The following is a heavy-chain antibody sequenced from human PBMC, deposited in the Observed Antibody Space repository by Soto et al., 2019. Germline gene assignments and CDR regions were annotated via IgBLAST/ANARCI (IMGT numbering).Heavy chain of an antibody. CDR3: AKAVPPFVVVTASDY. Sequence: PGGPLGLSCTASGFTFRNFGMHWVRQAPGKGLEWVAVISYDGTNKYYADSVKGRFTISRDNSKNTLYLQINSLRAEDTAVYYCAKAVPPFVVVTASDYWGQGTLVTVSS. D-gene: IGHD2-21*02. CDR1: GFTFRNFG. J-gene: IGHJ4*02. V-gene: IGHV3-30*18. CDR2: ISYDGTNK.